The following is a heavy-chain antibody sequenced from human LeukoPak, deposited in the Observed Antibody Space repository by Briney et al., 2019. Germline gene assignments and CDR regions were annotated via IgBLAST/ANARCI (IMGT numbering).Heavy chain of an antibody. CDR2: INHSGST. D-gene: IGHD5-18*01. V-gene: IGHV4-34*01. Sequence: SETLSLTCAVYGGSFSGYYWSWIRQPPGKGLEWIGEINHSGSTNYNPSLKSRVTISVDTSKNQFSLKLSSVSAADTAVYYCASQRGYSYGLVYWGQGTLVTVSS. J-gene: IGHJ4*02. CDR3: ASQRGYSYGLVY. CDR1: GGSFSGYY.